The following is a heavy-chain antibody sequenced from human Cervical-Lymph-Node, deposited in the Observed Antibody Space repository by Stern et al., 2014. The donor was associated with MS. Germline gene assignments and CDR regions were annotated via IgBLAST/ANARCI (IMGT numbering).Heavy chain of an antibody. J-gene: IGHJ4*02. D-gene: IGHD3-10*01. CDR2: FYSEDGET. CDR3: ATDYNY. V-gene: IGHV1-24*01. CDR1: GSTLTDFF. Sequence: QVQLVQSGAEVKKPGASVKVSCKVSGSTLTDFFMHWVRQPPGKGLEWMGGFYSEDGETIYAQTFQGRVTMTEDTSTDTAYMELSSLRSDDTAVYYCATDYNYWGQGTLVTVSS.